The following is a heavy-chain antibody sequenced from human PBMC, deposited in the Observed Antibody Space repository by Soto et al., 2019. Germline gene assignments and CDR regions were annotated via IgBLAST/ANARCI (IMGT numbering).Heavy chain of an antibody. CDR1: GFTFSDYY. CDR2: ISSSGSTI. J-gene: IGHJ4*02. D-gene: IGHD2-15*01. V-gene: IGHV3-11*01. CDR3: ARVPVAATFGVGHYYFDY. Sequence: GGSLRLSCAASGFTFSDYYMSWIRQAPGKGLEWVSYISSSGSTIYYADSVKGRFTISRDNAKNSLYLQMNSLRAEDTAVYYCARVPVAATFGVGHYYFDYWGQGTLVTVSS.